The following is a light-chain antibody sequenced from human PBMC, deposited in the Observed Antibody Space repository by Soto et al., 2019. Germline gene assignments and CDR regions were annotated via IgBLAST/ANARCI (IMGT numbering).Light chain of an antibody. CDR1: QSVSSY. Sequence: EIVLTQSPATLSLSPGERATLSCRASQSVSSYLAWYQQKPGQAPRLLLYDASNRATGIPARFSGGGSGTDFTLTISCLEPEDFAVYSCQQRSNWPPAITFGQGARLEIK. V-gene: IGKV3-11*01. J-gene: IGKJ5*01. CDR3: QQRSNWPPAIT. CDR2: DAS.